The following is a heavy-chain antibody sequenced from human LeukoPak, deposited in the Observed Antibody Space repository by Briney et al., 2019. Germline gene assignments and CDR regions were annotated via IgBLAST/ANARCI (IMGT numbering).Heavy chain of an antibody. D-gene: IGHD6-6*01. CDR3: ARDQYSRSFDY. CDR1: GGSISSSSYY. CDR2: IYYSGST. Sequence: KTSETLSLTCTVSGGSISSSSYYWSWIRQPPGKGLEWIGYIYYSGSTNYNPSLKSRVTISVDTSKNQFSLKLSSVTAADTAVYYCARDQYSRSFDYWGQGTLVTVSS. V-gene: IGHV4-61*01. J-gene: IGHJ4*02.